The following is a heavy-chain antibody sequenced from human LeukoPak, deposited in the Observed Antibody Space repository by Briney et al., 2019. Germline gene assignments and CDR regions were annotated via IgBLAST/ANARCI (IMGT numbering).Heavy chain of an antibody. Sequence: PSETLSLTCTVSGGSISSSSYYWGWIRQPPGKGLEWIGSIYYSGSTYYNPSLKSRVTISVDTSKNQFSLKLSSVTAADTAVYYCARALGELTRIECTPVLLWFGEVCILDNWFDPWGQGTLVTVSS. J-gene: IGHJ5*02. CDR2: IYYSGST. CDR1: GGSISSSSYY. V-gene: IGHV4-39*07. CDR3: ARALGELTRIECTPVLLWFGEVCILDNWFDP. D-gene: IGHD3-10*01.